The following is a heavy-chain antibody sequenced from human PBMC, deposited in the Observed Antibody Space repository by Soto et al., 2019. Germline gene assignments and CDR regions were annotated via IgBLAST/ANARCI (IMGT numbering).Heavy chain of an antibody. J-gene: IGHJ4*02. Sequence: QVQLQQWGAGLLKPSETLSLTCAVYGGSFSGYYWNWIREPPGKGLEWIGEINHSGSTNSSPSLKSRVTISVDTSKNQFSLKLSSVTAADTAVYYCARGWGRIFDYWGQGTLVTVSS. CDR1: GGSFSGYY. CDR3: ARGWGRIFDY. V-gene: IGHV4-34*01. CDR2: INHSGST. D-gene: IGHD7-27*01.